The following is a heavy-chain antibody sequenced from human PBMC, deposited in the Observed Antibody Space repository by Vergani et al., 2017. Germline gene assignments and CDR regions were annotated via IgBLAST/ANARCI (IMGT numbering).Heavy chain of an antibody. Sequence: QVQILQSGGGVVQPGGSLRLSCTLSGFTFNTYGIHWVRQAPGKGLEWVSFISNDGSSVYYGDSVKGRFIISRDKSENTVNLQMNSLRTEDTAVYFCANSGIAGNVGVADFGMDGWGRGTTVTVSS. CDR1: GFTFNTYG. V-gene: IGHV3-30*02. D-gene: IGHD1-1*01. CDR2: ISNDGSSV. J-gene: IGHJ6*02. CDR3: ANSGIAGNVGVADFGMDG.